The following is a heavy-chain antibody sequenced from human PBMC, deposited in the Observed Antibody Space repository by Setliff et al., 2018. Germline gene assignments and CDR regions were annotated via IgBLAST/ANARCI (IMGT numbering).Heavy chain of an antibody. Sequence: PSETLSLTCTVSGGAFSSGSYYWSWIRQPAGKGLEWIGLIYSEGSTSYNPSLKSRVTISVDTSKNQFSLKLSSVTAADTAVYYCARHVGIRGRGYNYYYYYMDVWGKGTTVTVSS. CDR2: IYSEGST. CDR3: ARHVGIRGRGYNYYYYYMDV. CDR1: GGAFSSGSYY. D-gene: IGHD3-10*01. J-gene: IGHJ6*03. V-gene: IGHV4-61*10.